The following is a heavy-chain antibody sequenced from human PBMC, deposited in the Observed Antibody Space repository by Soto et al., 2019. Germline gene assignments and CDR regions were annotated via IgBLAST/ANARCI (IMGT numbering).Heavy chain of an antibody. CDR1: GFTFSSYA. Sequence: EVQLLESGGGLVQPGGSLRLSCAASGFTFSSYAMSWVRQAPGKGLEWVSAISGSGGSTYYADSVKGRFTISRDNAKNTLYLQRNSLRAEDTAVYYCAKDSSCSGGSCYPNYFDYWGQGTLVTVSS. CDR2: ISGSGGST. D-gene: IGHD2-15*01. V-gene: IGHV3-23*01. J-gene: IGHJ4*02. CDR3: AKDSSCSGGSCYPNYFDY.